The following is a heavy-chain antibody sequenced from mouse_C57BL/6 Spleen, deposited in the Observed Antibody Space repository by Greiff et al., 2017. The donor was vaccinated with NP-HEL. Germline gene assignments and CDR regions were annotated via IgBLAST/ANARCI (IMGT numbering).Heavy chain of an antibody. Sequence: EVMLVESGGDLVKPGGSLKLSCAASGFTFSSYGMSWVRQTPDKRLEWVATISSGGSYTYYPDSVKGRFTISRDNAKNTLYLQMSSLKSEDTAMYYCAIGGDYDEFAYWGQGTLVTVSA. V-gene: IGHV5-6*01. J-gene: IGHJ3*01. CDR2: ISSGGSYT. CDR1: GFTFSSYG. CDR3: AIGGDYDEFAY. D-gene: IGHD2-4*01.